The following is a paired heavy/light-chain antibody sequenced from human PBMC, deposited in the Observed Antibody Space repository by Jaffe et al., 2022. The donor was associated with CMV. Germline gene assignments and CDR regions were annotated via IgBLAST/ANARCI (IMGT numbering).Light chain of an antibody. V-gene: IGLV2-14*03. Sequence: QSALTQPASVSGSPGQSITISCTGTISGVGGCSSVSWYQQYPGKAPKLLIFGVSNRPSGISNRFSGSKSGDTASLTISGLQAEDEADYYCSSDTSTGTYIFGSATRVTVL. CDR3: SSDTSTGTYI. CDR1: ISGVGGCSS. J-gene: IGLJ1*01. CDR2: GVS.
Heavy chain of an antibody. CDR1: GFSFSNAW. CDR2: IESRGDGGRT. V-gene: IGHV3-15*04. CDR3: ASYGTNYCRIGGYLGARYHYYYLDV. D-gene: IGHD3-22*01. Sequence: EVQLVESGGGLVKPGGSLILSCAASGFSFSNAWMGWVRQAPGKGLEWVGRIESRGDGGRTDYAAPVKGRFTISRDDSRNTLYLQMNSLNTEDTAIYYCASYGTNYCRIGGYLGARYHYYYLDVWGTGTKVTVSS. J-gene: IGHJ6*03.